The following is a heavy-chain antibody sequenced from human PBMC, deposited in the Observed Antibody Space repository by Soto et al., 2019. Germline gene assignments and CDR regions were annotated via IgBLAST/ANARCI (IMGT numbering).Heavy chain of an antibody. D-gene: IGHD3-16*01. CDR3: ARVLFGSNCWFDP. CDR1: GGSISSYY. J-gene: IGHJ5*02. CDR2: IYYSGST. V-gene: IGHV4-59*01. Sequence: TLSLTCTVSGGSISSYYWSWIRQPPGKGLEWIGYIYYSGSTNYNPSLKSRVTISVDTSKNQFSLKLSSVTAADTAVYYCARVLFGSNCWFDPWGQGTLVTVSS.